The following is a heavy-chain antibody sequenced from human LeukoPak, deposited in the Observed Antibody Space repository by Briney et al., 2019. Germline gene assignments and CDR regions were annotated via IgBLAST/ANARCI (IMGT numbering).Heavy chain of an antibody. CDR3: ARETSSSWYGLFDY. Sequence: ASVKVSCKASGGIFSSYAISWVRQAPGQGLEWMGGIISIFGTANYAQKSQGRVTITTDESTSTAYMELSSLRSEDTAVYYCARETSSSWYGLFDYWGQGTLVTVSS. J-gene: IGHJ4*02. CDR1: GGIFSSYA. D-gene: IGHD6-13*01. CDR2: IISIFGTA. V-gene: IGHV1-69*05.